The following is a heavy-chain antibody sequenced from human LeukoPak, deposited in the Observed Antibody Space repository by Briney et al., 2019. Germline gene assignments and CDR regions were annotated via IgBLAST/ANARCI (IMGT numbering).Heavy chain of an antibody. D-gene: IGHD6-6*01. CDR3: AKAARPGAVYYYYYMDV. Sequence: ASVKVSCKASGYTFTSYGISWVRQAPGQGLEWMGWISAYNGNTNYAQKLQGRVTMTRDTSISTAYMELSRLRSDDTAVYYCAKAARPGAVYYYYYMDVWGKGTTVTVSS. J-gene: IGHJ6*03. CDR2: ISAYNGNT. CDR1: GYTFTSYG. V-gene: IGHV1-18*01.